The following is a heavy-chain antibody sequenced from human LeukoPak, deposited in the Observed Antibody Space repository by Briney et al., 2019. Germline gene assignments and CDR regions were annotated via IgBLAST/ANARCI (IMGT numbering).Heavy chain of an antibody. CDR3: ARRYCSSTSCYGFDP. J-gene: IGHJ5*02. V-gene: IGHV1-8*03. CDR1: GYTFTSYD. CDR2: MNPNSGNT. D-gene: IGHD2-2*01. Sequence: ASVKVSCKASGYTFTSYDINWVRQATGQGLEWMGWMNPNSGNTGYAQKFQGRVTITRNTSISTAYMELSSLRSEDTAVYYCARRYCSSTSCYGFDPWGQGTLVTVSS.